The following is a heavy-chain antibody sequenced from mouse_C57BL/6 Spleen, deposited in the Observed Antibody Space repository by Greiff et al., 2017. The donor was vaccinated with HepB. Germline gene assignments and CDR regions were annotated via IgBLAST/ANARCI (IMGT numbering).Heavy chain of an antibody. CDR1: GYAFSSYW. V-gene: IGHV1-80*01. CDR2: IYPGAGDT. D-gene: IGHD1-1*01. Sequence: VQLQQSGAELVKPGASVKISCKASGYAFSSYWMNWVKQRPGKGLGWIGQIYPGAGDTNYNGKFKGKATLTADKSSRTAYMQLSSLTSEDSAVYFCARDYGSSPAAWFAYWGEGTLVTVSA. CDR3: ARDYGSSPAAWFAY. J-gene: IGHJ3*01.